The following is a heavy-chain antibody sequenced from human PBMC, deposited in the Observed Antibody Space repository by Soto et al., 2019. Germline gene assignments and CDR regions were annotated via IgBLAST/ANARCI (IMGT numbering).Heavy chain of an antibody. Sequence: QVQLQPWRAGLLKPSETLSLTCAVYGAYFSGYQWTWIRQTPGKGLEWIGEINDSGNINYNPSLTSPSSMSLDTRTKHIPLDLSSVTAADSAVYYCASGVIVRFGDISRRGGHYYCVDHGCTGTTVT. CDR1: GAYFSGYQ. CDR3: ASGVIVRFGDISRRGGHYYCVDH. J-gene: IGHJ6*03. V-gene: IGHV4-34*01. CDR2: INDSGNI. D-gene: IGHD3-10*01.